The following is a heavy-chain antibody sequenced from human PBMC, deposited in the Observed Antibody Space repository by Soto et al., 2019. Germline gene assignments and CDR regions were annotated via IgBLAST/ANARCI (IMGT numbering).Heavy chain of an antibody. V-gene: IGHV3-7*05. J-gene: IGHJ4*02. CDR2: IKQDGSEK. CDR1: GFTFSSYL. CDR3: ARDRYDSSGYRYYFDY. D-gene: IGHD3-22*01. Sequence: GGSLRLSCAASGFTFSSYLMSWVRQAPGKGLEWVANIKQDGSEKYYVDSVKGRFTISRDNAKNSLYLQMNSLRAEDTAVYYCARDRYDSSGYRYYFDYWGQGTLVTVSS.